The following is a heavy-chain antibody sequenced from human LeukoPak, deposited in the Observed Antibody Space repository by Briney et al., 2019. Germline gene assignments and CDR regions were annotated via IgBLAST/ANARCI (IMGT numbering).Heavy chain of an antibody. V-gene: IGHV4-30-2*01. Sequence: SETLSLTCAVSGGSISSGGYSWSWIRQPPGKGLEWIGYIYHSGSTYYNPSLKSRVTISVDRAKNQFSLKLSSVTAADTAVYYCARGIAVAGTPYYGMDVWGQGTTVTVSS. CDR2: IYHSGST. CDR3: ARGIAVAGTPYYGMDV. J-gene: IGHJ6*02. CDR1: GGSISSGGYS. D-gene: IGHD6-19*01.